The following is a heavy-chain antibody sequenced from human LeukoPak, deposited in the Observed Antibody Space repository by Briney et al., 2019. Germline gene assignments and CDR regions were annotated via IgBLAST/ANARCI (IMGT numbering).Heavy chain of an antibody. V-gene: IGHV3-9*01. D-gene: IGHD3-10*01. CDR2: ISWNSGSI. Sequence: PGRSLRLSCAASGFTFDDYAMHWVRQAPGKGLEWVSGISWNSGSIGYADSVKGRFTISRDNAKNSLYLQMNSLRAEDTALYHCAKENYYATSGMDVWGQGTTVTVSS. J-gene: IGHJ6*02. CDR3: AKENYYATSGMDV. CDR1: GFTFDDYA.